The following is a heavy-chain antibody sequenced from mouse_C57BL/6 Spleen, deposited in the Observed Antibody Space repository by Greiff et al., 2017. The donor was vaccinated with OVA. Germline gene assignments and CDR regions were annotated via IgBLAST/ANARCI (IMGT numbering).Heavy chain of an antibody. CDR2: IDPEDGDT. CDR3: TTRGYDYDEAAMDY. CDR1: GFNIKDYY. V-gene: IGHV14-1*01. Sequence: EVKLQQSGAELVRPGASVKLSCTASGFNIKDYYMHWVKQRPEQGLEWIGRIDPEDGDTEYAPKFQGKATMTADTSSNTAYLQLSSLTSEDTAVYYCTTRGYDYDEAAMDYWGQGTSVTVSS. D-gene: IGHD2-4*01. J-gene: IGHJ4*01.